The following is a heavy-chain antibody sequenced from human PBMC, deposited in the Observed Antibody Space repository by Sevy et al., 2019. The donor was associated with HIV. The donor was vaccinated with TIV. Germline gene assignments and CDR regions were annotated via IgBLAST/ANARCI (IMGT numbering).Heavy chain of an antibody. Sequence: GGSLRLSCTASGFTFSSYEMNWVRQAPGKGLEWVSSIISSGDTIYYADSVKGRFTVSRDNAKNSLFLQMNSLRAEDTAIYYCARGPHYYYDSSSFFEYWGLGTLVTVSS. CDR2: IISSGDTI. CDR1: GFTFSSYE. D-gene: IGHD3-22*01. CDR3: ARGPHYYYDSSSFFEY. J-gene: IGHJ4*02. V-gene: IGHV3-48*03.